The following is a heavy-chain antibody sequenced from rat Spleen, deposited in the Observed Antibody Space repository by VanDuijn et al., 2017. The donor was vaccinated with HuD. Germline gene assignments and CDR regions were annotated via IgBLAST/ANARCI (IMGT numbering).Heavy chain of an antibody. CDR1: GFSLTSYN. D-gene: IGHD1-11*01. Sequence: QVQLKESGPGLVQPSQTLSLTCTVSGFSLTSYNVHWVRQSPGKGLEWMGVIWTGGGTAYNSLLKSRLSITRDTSKNQVFLKMNSLQTDDTGTYYCTRENGGLPVAYWGQGVMVTVSS. J-gene: IGHJ2*01. V-gene: IGHV2-30*01. CDR3: TRENGGLPVAY. CDR2: IWTGGGT.